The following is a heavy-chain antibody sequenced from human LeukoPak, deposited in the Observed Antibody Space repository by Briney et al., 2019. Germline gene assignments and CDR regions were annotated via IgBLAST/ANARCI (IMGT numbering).Heavy chain of an antibody. CDR2: IYPGDSDT. V-gene: IGHV5-51*01. CDR1: GYSFTSYW. Sequence: GESLKISCKGSGYSFTSYWIGWVRQLPGKGLEWMGIIYPGDSDTRYSPSFQGQVTISADKSISTAYLQWSSLKASDTAMYYCARHGAVAGDSTGFDYWGQGTLVTVSS. CDR3: ARHGAVAGDSTGFDY. D-gene: IGHD6-19*01. J-gene: IGHJ4*02.